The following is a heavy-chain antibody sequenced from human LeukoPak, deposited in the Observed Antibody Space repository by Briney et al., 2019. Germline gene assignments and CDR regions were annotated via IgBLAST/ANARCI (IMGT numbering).Heavy chain of an antibody. Sequence: SETLSLTCTVSGGSISSGGYYWSWIRQPPGKGLEWIGYIYHSGSTYYNPSLKSRVTISVDTSKNQFSLKLSSVTAADTAVYYCARDGSSSSVEGYYYYYMDVWGKGTTVTVSS. CDR1: GGSISSGGYY. D-gene: IGHD6-6*01. CDR3: ARDGSSSSVEGYYYYYMDV. J-gene: IGHJ6*03. V-gene: IGHV4-30-2*01. CDR2: IYHSGST.